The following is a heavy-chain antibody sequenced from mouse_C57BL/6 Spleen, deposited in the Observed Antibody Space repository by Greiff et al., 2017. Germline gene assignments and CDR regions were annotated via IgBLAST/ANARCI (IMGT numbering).Heavy chain of an antibody. J-gene: IGHJ4*01. CDR3: ARENLGYAMHY. CDR2: IYPGSGST. Sequence: VQLQQPGAELVKPGASVKMSCKASGYTFTSYWITWVKQRPGHGLEWIGDIYPGSGSTNYNEKFKSKATLTVDTSSSTAYMQLSILTSEDSAVYYCARENLGYAMHYWGQGTSVTVSS. CDR1: GYTFTSYW. V-gene: IGHV1-55*01.